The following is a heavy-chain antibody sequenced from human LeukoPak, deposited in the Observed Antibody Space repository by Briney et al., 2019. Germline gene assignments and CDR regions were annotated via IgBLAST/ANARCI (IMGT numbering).Heavy chain of an antibody. CDR2: INPNSGGT. V-gene: IGHV1-2*02. D-gene: IGHD3-22*01. Sequence: ASVKVFCKASGYTFTGYYMHWVRQAPGQGLEWMGWINPNSGGTNYAQKFQGRVTMTRDTSISTAYMELSRLRSDDTAVYYCARGIHPGKLYYDSSRYDYWGQGTLVTVSS. CDR1: GYTFTGYY. J-gene: IGHJ4*02. CDR3: ARGIHPGKLYYDSSRYDY.